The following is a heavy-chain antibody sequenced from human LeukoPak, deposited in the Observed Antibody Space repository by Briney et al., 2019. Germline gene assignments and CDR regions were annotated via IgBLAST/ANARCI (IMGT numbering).Heavy chain of an antibody. Sequence: ASVKVSCKASGYTFTGYHMHWVRQAPGQGLEWMGWINPNSGGTNYAQKFQGRVTMTRDTSISTAYMELSRLRSDDTAVYYCARGYVVVTRGPPDYWGQGTLVTVSS. CDR1: GYTFTGYH. CDR3: ARGYVVVTRGPPDY. D-gene: IGHD3-22*01. CDR2: INPNSGGT. V-gene: IGHV1-2*02. J-gene: IGHJ4*02.